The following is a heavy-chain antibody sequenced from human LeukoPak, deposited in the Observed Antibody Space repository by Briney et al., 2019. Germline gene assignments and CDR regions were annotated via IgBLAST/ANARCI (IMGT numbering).Heavy chain of an antibody. V-gene: IGHV4-38-2*02. D-gene: IGHD3-10*01. CDR2: IYHSGST. Sequence: SETLSLTCTVSGYSISSGYYWGWIRQPPGKGLEWIGSIYHSGSTYYNPSLKSRVTISVDTSKNQFSLKLSSVTAADTAVYYCARDQKVRPYYFDYWGQGTLVTVSS. J-gene: IGHJ4*02. CDR1: GYSISSGYY. CDR3: ARDQKVRPYYFDY.